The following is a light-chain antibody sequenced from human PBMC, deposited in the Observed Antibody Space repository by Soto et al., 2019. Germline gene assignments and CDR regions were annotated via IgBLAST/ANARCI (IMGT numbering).Light chain of an antibody. CDR1: SSDVGGYNY. CDR2: DVS. V-gene: IGLV2-14*01. CDR3: SSYNTSNTRQIV. J-gene: IGLJ1*01. Sequence: QSVLTQPASVSRSPGQSITISCTGTSSDVGGYNYVSWYQQHPGKAPKFMIYDVSNRPSGVSNRFSGSKSGNTASLTISGLQAEDEADYYCSSYNTSNTRQIVFGTGTKVTVL.